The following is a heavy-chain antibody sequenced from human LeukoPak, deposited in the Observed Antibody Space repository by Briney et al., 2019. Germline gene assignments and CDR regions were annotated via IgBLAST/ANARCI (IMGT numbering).Heavy chain of an antibody. CDR1: GGSFSGYY. Sequence: PSETLSRTCAVYGGSFSGYYWSWLRQPPGKGLEWIGEINHSESTNYNPSLKSRVTISADMSKNQFSLKLSSVTAADTAVYYCARTTYYYDSSGYLENWGQGTLVTVSS. CDR2: INHSEST. V-gene: IGHV4-34*01. J-gene: IGHJ4*02. CDR3: ARTTYYYDSSGYLEN. D-gene: IGHD3-22*01.